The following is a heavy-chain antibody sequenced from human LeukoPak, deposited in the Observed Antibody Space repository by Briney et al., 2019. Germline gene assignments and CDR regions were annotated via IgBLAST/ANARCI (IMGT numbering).Heavy chain of an antibody. J-gene: IGHJ4*02. V-gene: IGHV5-51*01. CDR1: GYSFTSYW. CDR2: IYPGDSDT. D-gene: IGHD3-10*01. Sequence: GESLKISCKGSGYSFTSYWTGWVRQMPGKGLEWMGIIYPGDSDTRYSPSFQGQVTISADKSISTAYLQWSGLKASDTAMYYCARSLPLWFGELSSLFDYWGQGTLVTVSS. CDR3: ARSLPLWFGELSSLFDY.